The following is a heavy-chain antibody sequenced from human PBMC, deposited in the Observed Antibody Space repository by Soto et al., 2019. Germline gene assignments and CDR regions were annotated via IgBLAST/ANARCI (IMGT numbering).Heavy chain of an antibody. J-gene: IGHJ1*01. D-gene: IGHD6-13*01. CDR1: GFTFSSYS. Sequence: EVQLVESGGGLVKPGGSLRLSCAASGFTFSSYSMNWVRQAPGKGLEWVSSISSSSSYIYYADSVKGRFTVSRDNAKSSLYLQVNSLRAEDTAVYYCARGSQYSSTWYVCQHWGQGTLVTVSS. CDR3: ARGSQYSSTWYVCQH. V-gene: IGHV3-21*01. CDR2: ISSSSSYI.